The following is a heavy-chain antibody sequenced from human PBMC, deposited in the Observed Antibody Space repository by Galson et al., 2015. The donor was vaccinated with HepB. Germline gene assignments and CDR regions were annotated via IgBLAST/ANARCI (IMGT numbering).Heavy chain of an antibody. D-gene: IGHD5-24*01. J-gene: IGHJ4*02. CDR3: ARETGDGYNFDY. CDR1: GFTFSSYW. CDR2: IKQDGSEK. V-gene: IGHV3-7*03. Sequence: SLRLSCAASGFTFSSYWMSWVRQAPGRGLEWVANIKQDGSEKYYVDSVKGRFTISRDNAKNSLYLQMNSLRAEDTAVYYCARETGDGYNFDYWGQGTLVTVSS.